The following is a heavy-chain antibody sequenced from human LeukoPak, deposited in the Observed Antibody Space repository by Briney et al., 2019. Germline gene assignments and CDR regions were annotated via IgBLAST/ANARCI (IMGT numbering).Heavy chain of an antibody. Sequence: TGGSLRLSCAASGFTFDDYAMHWVRQAPGKGLEWVSGISWNSGSIGYADSVKGRFTISRDNAKNSLYLQMNSLRAEDTALYYCARSAPNLQFDYWGQGTLVTVSS. CDR1: GFTFDDYA. CDR3: ARSAPNLQFDY. J-gene: IGHJ4*02. CDR2: ISWNSGSI. V-gene: IGHV3-9*01.